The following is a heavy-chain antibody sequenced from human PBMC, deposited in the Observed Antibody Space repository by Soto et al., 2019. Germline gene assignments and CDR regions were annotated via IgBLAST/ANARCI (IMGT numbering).Heavy chain of an antibody. CDR1: GGSISSGGYS. CDR3: AGITYYYDSSGQYNWFDP. J-gene: IGHJ5*02. CDR2: IYHSGST. V-gene: IGHV4-30-2*01. D-gene: IGHD3-22*01. Sequence: SETLSLTCAVSGGSISSGGYSWSWIRQPPGKGLEWIGYIYHSGSTYYNPSLKSRVTISVDRSKNQFSLKLSSVTAADTAVYYCAGITYYYDSSGQYNWFDPWGQGTLVTVSS.